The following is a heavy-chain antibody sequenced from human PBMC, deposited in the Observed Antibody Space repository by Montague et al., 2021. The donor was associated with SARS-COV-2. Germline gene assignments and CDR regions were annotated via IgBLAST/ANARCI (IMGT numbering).Heavy chain of an antibody. D-gene: IGHD5-18*01. CDR2: IYSGDTA. V-gene: IGHV3-53*01. CDR1: GFSVSRKY. Sequence: SLRLSCEASGFSVSRKYMTWFRQPPGKGLEWVSTIYSGDTAYYADSVQGRFTISRDHSKNTVFLQMNSLRAEDTALYYCATFYVDTVSVTNAFDLWGQGTLVSVSS. J-gene: IGHJ3*01. CDR3: ATFYVDTVSVTNAFDL.